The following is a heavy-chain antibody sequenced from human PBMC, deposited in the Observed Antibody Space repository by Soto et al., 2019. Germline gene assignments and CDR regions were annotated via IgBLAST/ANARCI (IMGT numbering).Heavy chain of an antibody. D-gene: IGHD6-19*01. Sequence: PGGSLRLSCAASEFTFSNYAMNWVRQAPGKGLEWVSSISAGGGTTYYADSVKGRFTISRDISRSTLFLQMNSLRAEDTAIYHFSGEGTPKWLQYSYYMDVWGKGTTVTVSS. CDR1: EFTFSNYA. CDR2: ISAGGGTT. V-gene: IGHV3-23*01. J-gene: IGHJ6*03. CDR3: SGEGTPKWLQYSYYMDV.